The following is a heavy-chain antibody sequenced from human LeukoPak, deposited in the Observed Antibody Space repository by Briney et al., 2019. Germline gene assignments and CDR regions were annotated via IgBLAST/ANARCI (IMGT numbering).Heavy chain of an antibody. J-gene: IGHJ4*02. D-gene: IGHD2-2*01. CDR1: DGSFSGYY. CDR2: ISHSGST. CDR3: AYCSSISYSRSRFDN. V-gene: IGHV4-34*01. Sequence: SETLSLTCAVYDGSFSGYYWSWIRQPPGKGLEWIGEISHSGSTNYNPSLKSRVTISVDTSKNQVSLMLSSVTAADTAVYYCAYCSSISYSRSRFDNWGLGTLVTVTS.